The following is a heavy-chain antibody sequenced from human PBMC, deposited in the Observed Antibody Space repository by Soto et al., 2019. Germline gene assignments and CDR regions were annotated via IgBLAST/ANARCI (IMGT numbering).Heavy chain of an antibody. CDR3: ARDKARYYDILTGYYNNDYYYYMDV. CDR2: ISSSGSTI. CDR1: GFTFSDYY. Sequence: GGSLRLSCAASGFTFSDYYMSWIRQAPGKGLEWVSYISSSGSTIYYADSVKGRFTISRDNAKNSLYLQMNSLRAEDTAVYYCARDKARYYDILTGYYNNDYYYYMDVWGKGTTVTVSS. V-gene: IGHV3-11*01. D-gene: IGHD3-9*01. J-gene: IGHJ6*03.